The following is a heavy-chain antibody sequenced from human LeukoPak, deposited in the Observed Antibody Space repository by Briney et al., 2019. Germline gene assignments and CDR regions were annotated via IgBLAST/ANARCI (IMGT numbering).Heavy chain of an antibody. Sequence: SETLSLTCAVSGGSISSGGYSWSWIRQPPGRGPERVGYIYHSGSTYYNPSLKSRVTISVDRSKNQFSLQLNSVTAADTAVYYCASYLLGFGEEKFDYWGQGTLVTVSS. CDR1: GGSISSGGYS. J-gene: IGHJ4*02. CDR3: ASYLLGFGEEKFDY. CDR2: IYHSGST. V-gene: IGHV4-30-2*01. D-gene: IGHD3-10*01.